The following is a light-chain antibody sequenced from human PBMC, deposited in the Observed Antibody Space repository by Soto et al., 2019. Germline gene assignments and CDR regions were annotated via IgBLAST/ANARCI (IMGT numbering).Light chain of an antibody. CDR1: SSNIGNNA. CDR2: NNN. Sequence: QSVLTQPPSASGTPGQRVTISCSGSSSNIGNNAVSWYQQFPGTAPKLLIYNNNQRPSGVPDRFSVSNSSTSASLAISGLQSEDEADYYCATWDDTLNARGVFGGGTKLTVL. CDR3: ATWDDTLNARGV. V-gene: IGLV1-44*01. J-gene: IGLJ3*02.